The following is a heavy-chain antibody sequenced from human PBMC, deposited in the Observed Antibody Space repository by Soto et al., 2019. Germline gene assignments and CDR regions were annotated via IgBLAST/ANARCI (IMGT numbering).Heavy chain of an antibody. J-gene: IGHJ6*02. CDR3: ARNEGNYYDSSGYYTRDYYYYGMDA. D-gene: IGHD3-22*01. CDR1: GYTFTSYA. CDR2: INAGNGNT. Sequence: ASVKVSCKASGYTFTSYAMHWVRQAPGQRLEWMGWINAGNGNTKYSQKFQGRVTITRDTSASTAYMELSSLRSEDTAVYYCARNEGNYYDSSGYYTRDYYYYGMDAWGQGTTVTVSS. V-gene: IGHV1-3*01.